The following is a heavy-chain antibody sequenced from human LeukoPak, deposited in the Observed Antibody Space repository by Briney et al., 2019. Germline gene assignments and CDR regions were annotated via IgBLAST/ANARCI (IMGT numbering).Heavy chain of an antibody. CDR2: ISSSSSTI. CDR1: GFTFSSYA. V-gene: IGHV3-48*01. J-gene: IGHJ4*02. CDR3: ARGYCSGGSCSYFDY. D-gene: IGHD2-15*01. Sequence: GGSLRLSCTASGFTFSSYAMSWVRQAPGKGLEWVSYISSSSSTIYYADSVKGRFTISRDNAKNSLYLQMNSLRAEDTAVYYCARGYCSGGSCSYFDYWGQGTLVTVSS.